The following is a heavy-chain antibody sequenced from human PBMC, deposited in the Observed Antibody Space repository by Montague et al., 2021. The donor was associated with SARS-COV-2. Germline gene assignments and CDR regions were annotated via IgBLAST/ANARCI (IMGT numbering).Heavy chain of an antibody. CDR2: ISYDGSNK. CDR1: GFTFSIYA. CDR3: ARYRWFGEFDC. Sequence: SLRLSCAASGFTFSIYAMHWFRQAPGKGLEWVAVISYDGSNKYYSDSVKGRFTISRDNSKNTLYPQMNSLRAEDTAVYYCARYRWFGEFDCWGQGTLVTVSS. D-gene: IGHD3-10*01. V-gene: IGHV3-30-3*01. J-gene: IGHJ4*02.